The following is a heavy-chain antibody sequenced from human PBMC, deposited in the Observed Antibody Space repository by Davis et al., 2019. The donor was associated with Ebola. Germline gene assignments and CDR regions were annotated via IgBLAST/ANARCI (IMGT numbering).Heavy chain of an antibody. CDR1: GFTFSGSA. J-gene: IGHJ6*02. Sequence: GGSLRLSCAASGFTFSGSAMHWVRQASGKGLEWVGRIRSKANSYATAYAASVKGRFTISRDDSKNTAYLQMNSLRAEDTAVYYCARDSVFYGMDVWGQGTTVTVSS. CDR2: IRSKANSYAT. D-gene: IGHD1-14*01. CDR3: ARDSVFYGMDV. V-gene: IGHV3-73*01.